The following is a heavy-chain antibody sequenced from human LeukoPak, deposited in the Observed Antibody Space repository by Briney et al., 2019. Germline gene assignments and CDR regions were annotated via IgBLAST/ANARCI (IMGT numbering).Heavy chain of an antibody. Sequence: PGGSLRLSCAASGFTFNIYAMSWVRQAPGKGLEWVSAISGSGGNTYYTDSMKGRFTISRDNSKNTLYLQMNSLRAEDTAVYYCAREDPVVVKYNFDYWGQGTLVTVSS. D-gene: IGHD3-22*01. CDR3: AREDPVVVKYNFDY. J-gene: IGHJ4*02. CDR1: GFTFNIYA. CDR2: ISGSGGNT. V-gene: IGHV3-23*01.